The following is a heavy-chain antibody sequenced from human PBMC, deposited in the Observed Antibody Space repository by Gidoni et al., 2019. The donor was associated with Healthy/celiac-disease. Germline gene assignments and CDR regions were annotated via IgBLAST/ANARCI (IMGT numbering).Heavy chain of an antibody. Sequence: QVHLVESGGGVVQPGRSMRLSCAASVFTFSSYAMHWVRQAPGKGLEWVAVISYDGSNKYYADSGKGRFTIARDNSKNTLYLQMNSLRAEDTAVYYCARDPYDYGSGSYERWFDHWGQGTLVTVSS. J-gene: IGHJ5*02. CDR2: ISYDGSNK. D-gene: IGHD3-10*01. CDR3: ARDPYDYGSGSYERWFDH. CDR1: VFTFSSYA. V-gene: IGHV3-30*04.